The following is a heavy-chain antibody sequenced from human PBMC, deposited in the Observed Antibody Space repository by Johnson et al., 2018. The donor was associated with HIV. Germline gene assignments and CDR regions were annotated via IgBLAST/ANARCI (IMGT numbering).Heavy chain of an antibody. J-gene: IGHJ3*02. CDR2: ISWNSGSI. V-gene: IGHV3-9*01. Sequence: VQLVESGGGLVQPGRSLRLSCAASGFTFDDYAMHWVRQAPGKGLEWVSGISWNSGSIGYADSVKGRFTISRDSSKNSLYLQMNSLRAEDTAVYYCARDHDPIAAAQGAFDIWGQGTMVTVSS. CDR3: ARDHDPIAAAQGAFDI. D-gene: IGHD6-13*01. CDR1: GFTFDDYA.